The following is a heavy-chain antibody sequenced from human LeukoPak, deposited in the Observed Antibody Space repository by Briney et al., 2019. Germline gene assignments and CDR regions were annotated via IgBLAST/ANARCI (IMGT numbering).Heavy chain of an antibody. CDR2: IRRKANGYAT. V-gene: IGHV3-73*01. CDR3: TRHYDDYVWGSYRYGYDY. Sequence: PGGSLRLSCAASGFTFSGSAMHWVRQASGKGLELVGRIRRKANGYATAYAAGVKGRFTISRDESKNTGYQPMTSLKTEDTAVYYCTRHYDDYVWGSYRYGYDYWGQGTLVTVSS. CDR1: GFTFSGSA. D-gene: IGHD3-16*02. J-gene: IGHJ4*02.